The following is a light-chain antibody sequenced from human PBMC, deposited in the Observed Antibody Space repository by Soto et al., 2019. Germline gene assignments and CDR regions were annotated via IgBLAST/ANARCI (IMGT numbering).Light chain of an antibody. J-gene: IGKJ4*01. CDR3: QQSNNWPLT. CDR1: QSISNN. Sequence: EILMTQSPATLSVSPGERATLSCRASQSISNNLAWYQQKPGQAPRLLIYDASTRATGIPARFSGSGSGTEFTLTISSLQSEDFAVYYCQQSNNWPLTFGGGTKVEIK. V-gene: IGKV3D-15*01. CDR2: DAS.